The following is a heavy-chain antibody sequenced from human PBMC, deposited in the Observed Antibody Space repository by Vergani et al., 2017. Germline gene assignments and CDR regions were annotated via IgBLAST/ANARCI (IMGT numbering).Heavy chain of an antibody. V-gene: IGHV1-3*01. CDR1: GYTFTSYA. CDR2: IKAGNGNT. Sequence: QVQLVQSGAEVKKPGASVKVSCKASGYTFTSYAMHWVRQAPGQRLEWMGWIKAGNGNTKYSQKVQGRVTITRDTSASTAYMELRSLRSDDTAVYYCAIDRSVGATTVDYWGQGTLVTVSS. D-gene: IGHD1-26*01. J-gene: IGHJ4*02. CDR3: AIDRSVGATTVDY.